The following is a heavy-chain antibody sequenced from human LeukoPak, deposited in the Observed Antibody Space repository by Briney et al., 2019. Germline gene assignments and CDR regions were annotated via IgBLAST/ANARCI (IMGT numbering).Heavy chain of an antibody. CDR2: LNRGGSST. CDR1: GFTFNSYW. J-gene: IGHJ6*02. D-gene: IGHD4-4*01. V-gene: IGHV3-74*01. Sequence: GGSLTLLCAASGFTFNSYWMHWVRPAPGRGRVGGSRLNRGGSSTRYADSVTGRFTSCRDNDKDTLDLEMKSRRDEDTAVYYLAIELAQDYSNYDYYYYGMDVWGQGTTVTVSS. CDR3: AIELAQDYSNYDYYYYGMDV.